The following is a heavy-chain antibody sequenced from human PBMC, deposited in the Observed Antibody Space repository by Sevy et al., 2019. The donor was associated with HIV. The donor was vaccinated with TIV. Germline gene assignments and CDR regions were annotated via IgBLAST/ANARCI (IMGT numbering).Heavy chain of an antibody. CDR1: GFTFSTYA. CDR3: VKEETAPYFDC. Sequence: GGSLRLSCAASGFTFSTYAVSWVRQAPGKGLEWVAALNGDRTYYAGSVKGRFTISRDNPKNTVYLQVNSLRVEETALYYCVKEETAPYFDCWGQGTLVTVSS. V-gene: IGHV3-23*01. D-gene: IGHD2-21*02. J-gene: IGHJ4*02. CDR2: LNGDRT.